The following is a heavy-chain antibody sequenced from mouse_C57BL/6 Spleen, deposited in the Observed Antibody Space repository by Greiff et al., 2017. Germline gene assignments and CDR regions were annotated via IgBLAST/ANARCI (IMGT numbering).Heavy chain of an antibody. Sequence: VQLQQSGPALVKPSQTVSLTCTVTGYSITNGNHWWNWIRQVSGSKLEWIGYISSSGSTDSNPSLKSRISITRDTSKNQLFLQLNSVTTEDIATYYGARGPIYYGSSYGWYFDVWGTGTTVTVSS. D-gene: IGHD1-1*01. CDR1: GYSITNGNHW. CDR2: ISSSGST. V-gene: IGHV3-4*01. CDR3: ARGPIYYGSSYGWYFDV. J-gene: IGHJ1*03.